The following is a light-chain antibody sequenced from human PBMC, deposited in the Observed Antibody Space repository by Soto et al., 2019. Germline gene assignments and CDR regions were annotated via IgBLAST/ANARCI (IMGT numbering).Light chain of an antibody. J-gene: IGKJ5*01. Sequence: ETVMTQSPGTLSVNLGERATLSCRASQSVSIHLAWYQQKPGQAPRLLIYDTSTRATGIPARFSGSGSGTEFTLTISSLQSEDFAVYYCQQYSNWPPITFGQRRLPEVK. CDR1: QSVSIH. V-gene: IGKV3-15*01. CDR2: DTS. CDR3: QQYSNWPPIT.